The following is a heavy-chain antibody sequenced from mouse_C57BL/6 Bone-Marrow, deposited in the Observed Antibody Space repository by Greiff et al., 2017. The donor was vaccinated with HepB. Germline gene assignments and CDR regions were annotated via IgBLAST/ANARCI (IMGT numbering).Heavy chain of an antibody. J-gene: IGHJ3*01. CDR1: GFTFSDYG. CDR2: ISSGSSTI. Sequence: EVKVVESGGGLVKPGGSLKLSCAASGFTFSDYGMHWVRQAPEKGLEWVAYISSGSSTIYYADTVKGRFTISRDNAKNTLFLQMTSLRSEDTAMYYCARGGYGNYPFAYWGQGTLVTVSA. CDR3: ARGGYGNYPFAY. D-gene: IGHD2-10*02. V-gene: IGHV5-17*01.